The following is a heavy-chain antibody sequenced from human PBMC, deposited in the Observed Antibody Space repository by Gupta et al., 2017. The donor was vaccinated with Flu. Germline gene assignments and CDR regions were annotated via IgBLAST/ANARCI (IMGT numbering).Heavy chain of an antibody. CDR1: GFSVSDPRVG. J-gene: IGHJ4*02. Sequence: QVTLKESGPSLVKPRETLTLTCSVSGFSVSDPRVGVSWIRQPPGKALEWLGHYLPNGEKSYNTSLKNRLSISRDTSKTQVVLSVTDVDPVDTATYFCARIHSYSYHSSGHYNVQYFDFWGQGTLVSVSS. V-gene: IGHV2-26*01. D-gene: IGHD3-22*01. CDR2: YLPNGEK. CDR3: ARIHSYSYHSSGHYNVQYFDF.